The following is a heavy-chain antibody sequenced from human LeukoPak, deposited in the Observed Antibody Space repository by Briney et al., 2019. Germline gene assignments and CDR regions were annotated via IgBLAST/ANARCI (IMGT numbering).Heavy chain of an antibody. V-gene: IGHV1-69*04. CDR1: GGPFSTYA. J-gene: IGHJ4*02. D-gene: IGHD1-26*01. CDR2: VIPMLDIS. Sequence: ASVKVSCKASGGPFSTYAITWVRQAPGQGLEWMGRVIPMLDISTYAQKFQGRVTITADKSTSTAYMALSSPRSEDTAVYYCAAGATGLHDAFDYWGLGTLVTVSP. CDR3: AAGATGLHDAFDY.